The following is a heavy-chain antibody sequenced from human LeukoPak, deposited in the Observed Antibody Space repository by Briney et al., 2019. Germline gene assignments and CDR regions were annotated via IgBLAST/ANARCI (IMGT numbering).Heavy chain of an antibody. Sequence: PGGSLRLSCAASGFTFSSYAMSWVRQAPGKGLEWVSGISGSGGSTYYADSVKGRFTISRDTSKNTLFLQMNSLRAEDTALYYCAKEGCTSTNRYSNNWGQGTLVTVSS. D-gene: IGHD2-2*02. CDR2: ISGSGGST. CDR3: AKEGCTSTNRYSNN. J-gene: IGHJ4*02. CDR1: GFTFSSYA. V-gene: IGHV3-23*01.